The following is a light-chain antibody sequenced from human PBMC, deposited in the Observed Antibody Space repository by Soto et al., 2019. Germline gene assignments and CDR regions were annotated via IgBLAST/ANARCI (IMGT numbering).Light chain of an antibody. V-gene: IGKV3-15*01. Sequence: IVMRQSPAPLSVSSGDRATLSCRARQSVRSNLAWYQQKARQAPRLLIYDASTRATGIPDRFSASGSGREFTLTISSLQSEDFAVYYCQQYDQWPPITFGQGTRLEIK. J-gene: IGKJ5*01. CDR1: QSVRSN. CDR3: QQYDQWPPIT. CDR2: DAS.